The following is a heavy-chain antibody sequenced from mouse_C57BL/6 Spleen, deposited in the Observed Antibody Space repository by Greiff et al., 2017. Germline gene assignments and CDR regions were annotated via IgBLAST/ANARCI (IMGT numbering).Heavy chain of an antibody. V-gene: IGHV5-4*01. CDR2: ISDGGSYT. D-gene: IGHD4-1*01. CDR3: ARDWDNWYFDV. Sequence: EVQLVESGGGLVKPGGSLKLSCAASGFTFSSYAMSWVRQTPEKRLEWVATISDGGSYTYYPDNVKGRFTISRDNAKNNLYLQMSHLTSEDTAMYYCARDWDNWYFDVWGKGTTGTVSS. J-gene: IGHJ1*03. CDR1: GFTFSSYA.